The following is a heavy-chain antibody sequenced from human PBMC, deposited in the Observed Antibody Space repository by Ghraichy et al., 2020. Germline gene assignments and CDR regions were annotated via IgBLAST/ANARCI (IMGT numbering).Heavy chain of an antibody. CDR2: IRYDSDNK. V-gene: IGHV3-30*02. CDR1: GFTFSAYG. J-gene: IGHJ6*02. D-gene: IGHD3-10*01. CDR3: AKDRSAAGVYGMDV. Sequence: GESLNISCASSGFTFSAYGMHWVRQAPGKGLEWVAFIRYDSDNKYYADSVTGRFTISRDNSQSTLYVQMNSLRVEDTAVYYCAKDRSAAGVYGMDVWGQGNTVTVS.